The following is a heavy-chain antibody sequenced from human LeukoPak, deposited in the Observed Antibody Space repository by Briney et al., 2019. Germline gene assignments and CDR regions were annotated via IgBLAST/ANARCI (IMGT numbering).Heavy chain of an antibody. Sequence: GGSLRLSCAASGFTFSSYAMSWVRQAPGKGLEWVSAISGSGGSTYYADSVKGRFTISRDNSKNTLYLQMNSLRAEDTAVYYCARGVTIFGVVINYWYFDLWGRGTLVTVSS. J-gene: IGHJ2*01. CDR1: GFTFSSYA. CDR2: ISGSGGST. V-gene: IGHV3-23*01. D-gene: IGHD3-3*01. CDR3: ARGVTIFGVVINYWYFDL.